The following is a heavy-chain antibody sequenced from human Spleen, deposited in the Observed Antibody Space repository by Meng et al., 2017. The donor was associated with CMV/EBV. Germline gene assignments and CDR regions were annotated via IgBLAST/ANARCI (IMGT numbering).Heavy chain of an antibody. J-gene: IGHJ6*02. CDR2: IRYDGSNK. CDR1: GFTFSSYG. CDR3: AKDLVVDPNWDYYYGMDV. V-gene: IGHV3-30*02. Sequence: GESLKISCAASGFTFSSYGMHWVRQAPGKGLEWVAFIRYDGSNKYYADSVKGRFTISRDNSKNTLYLQMNSLRAEDTAVYYCAKDLVVDPNWDYYYGMDVWGQGTTVTVSS. D-gene: IGHD7-27*01.